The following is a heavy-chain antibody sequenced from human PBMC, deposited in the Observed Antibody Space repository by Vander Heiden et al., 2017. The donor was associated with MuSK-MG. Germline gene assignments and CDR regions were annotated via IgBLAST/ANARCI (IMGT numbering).Heavy chain of an antibody. CDR3: AKTRGGGSSAFDI. D-gene: IGHD2-2*01. CDR2: ISGSGGST. J-gene: IGHJ3*02. V-gene: IGHV3-23*01. CDR1: GFTFSTYV. Sequence: EAQLLESGGGLVRPGGSLRLSCAASGFTFSTYVMDWVRQAPGKGLEWVSIISGSGGSTYYADAVKGRFTTSRDNSKNTLYLQMNSLRAEDTALYYCAKTRGGGSSAFDIWGQGTMVTVSS.